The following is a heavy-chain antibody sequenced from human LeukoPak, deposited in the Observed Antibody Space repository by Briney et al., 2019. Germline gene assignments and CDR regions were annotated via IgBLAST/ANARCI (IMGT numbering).Heavy chain of an antibody. CDR3: ARDVGITVADSFDP. CDR2: INAYNGNT. Sequence: ASVKVSCKASGYTFTSYGISWVRQAPGQGLEWMGWINAYNGNTNYAQKLQGRVTMTTDTSTSTVYMEVRGLRSDDTAMYYCARDVGITVADSFDPWGQGTLVTVSS. CDR1: GYTFTSYG. V-gene: IGHV1-18*01. J-gene: IGHJ5*02. D-gene: IGHD6-13*01.